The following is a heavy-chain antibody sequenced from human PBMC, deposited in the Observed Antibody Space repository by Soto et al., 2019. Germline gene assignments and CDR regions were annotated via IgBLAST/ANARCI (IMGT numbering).Heavy chain of an antibody. J-gene: IGHJ4*02. V-gene: IGHV4-39*01. CDR2: IYYSGST. CDR1: GGSISSSSYY. CDR3: ARMTTVTAYFDY. Sequence: SETLSLTCTVPGGSISSSSYYWGWIPQPPGKGLEWIGSIYYSGSTYYNPSLKSRVTISVDTSKNQFSLRLSSVTAADTAVYYCARMTTVTAYFDYWGQGTLVTVSS. D-gene: IGHD4-17*01.